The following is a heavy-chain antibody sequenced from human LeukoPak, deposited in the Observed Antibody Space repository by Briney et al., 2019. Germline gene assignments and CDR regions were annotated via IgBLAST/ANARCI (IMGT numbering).Heavy chain of an antibody. J-gene: IGHJ6*03. CDR3: ARGLQYQLLKALRYYSMDV. V-gene: IGHV1-69*05. CDR1: GGTFSSHA. CDR2: IIPISGTA. Sequence: GSSVKVSCKASGGTFSSHAIAWVRQAPGQGPEWMGGIIPISGTADYAQKFQGRVTITTEQSTSTAYTELSSLTSDDTAVYYCARGLQYQLLKALRYYSMDVWGQGTTVTVSS. D-gene: IGHD2-2*01.